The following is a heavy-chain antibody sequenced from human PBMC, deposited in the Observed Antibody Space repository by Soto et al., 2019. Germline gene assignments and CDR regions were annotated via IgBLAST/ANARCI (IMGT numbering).Heavy chain of an antibody. CDR1: GFTFSNYG. Sequence: QVQLVESGGGVVQPGRSQRLSCAASGFTFSNYGMHWVRQAPGKGLEWVAIISYDGSKTYYADSVKGRFTISRDNSKNTLYLQMNSLRAEDTAVYYCAKVANFRDDYYYGMDVWGQGTTVTVSS. V-gene: IGHV3-30*18. CDR3: AKVANFRDDYYYGMDV. CDR2: ISYDGSKT. J-gene: IGHJ6*02. D-gene: IGHD1-7*01.